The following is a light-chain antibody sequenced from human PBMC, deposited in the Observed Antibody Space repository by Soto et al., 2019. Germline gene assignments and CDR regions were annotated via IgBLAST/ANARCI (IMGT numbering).Light chain of an antibody. Sequence: QSVLTQPPSVSGAPGQRVTISCTGSSSNIGAVYDVHWYQQLPGTAPKLLIYGNSNRPSGVPDRFYGSKSGTSASLAITGLQAEDEADYYCQSYDSSLSGYVFGTGTKLTVL. CDR1: SSNIGAVYD. J-gene: IGLJ1*01. V-gene: IGLV1-40*01. CDR3: QSYDSSLSGYV. CDR2: GNS.